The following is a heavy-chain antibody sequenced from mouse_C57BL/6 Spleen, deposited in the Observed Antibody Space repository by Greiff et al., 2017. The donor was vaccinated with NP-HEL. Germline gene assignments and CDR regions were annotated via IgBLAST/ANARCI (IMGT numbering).Heavy chain of an antibody. J-gene: IGHJ3*01. D-gene: IGHD2-2*01. V-gene: IGHV3-6*01. CDR2: ISYDGSN. CDR1: GYSITSGYY. CDR3: ARDQIYYGYVTWFAY. Sequence: EVQRVESGPGLVKPSQSLSLTCSVTGYSITSGYYWNWIRQFPGNKLEWMGYISYDGSNNYNPSLKNRISITRDTSKNQFFLKLNSVTTEDTATYYCARDQIYYGYVTWFAYWGQGTLVTVSA.